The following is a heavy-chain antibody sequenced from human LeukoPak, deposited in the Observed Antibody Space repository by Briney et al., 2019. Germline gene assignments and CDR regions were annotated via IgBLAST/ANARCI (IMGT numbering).Heavy chain of an antibody. CDR2: IYHSGST. CDR1: GGSISSGGYS. V-gene: IGHV4-30-2*01. CDR3: ARVKGITVVRGVIIKTYYFDY. Sequence: SETLSLTCAVSGGSISSGGYSWSWIRQPPGKGLEWIGYIYHSGSTYYNPSLKSRVTISVDRSKNQFSLKLSSVTAADTAVYYCARVKGITVVRGVIIKTYYFDYWGQGTLVTVSS. J-gene: IGHJ4*02. D-gene: IGHD3-10*01.